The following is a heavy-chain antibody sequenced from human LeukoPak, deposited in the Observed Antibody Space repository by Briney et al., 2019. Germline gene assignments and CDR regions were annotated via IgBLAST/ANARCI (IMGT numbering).Heavy chain of an antibody. CDR1: GFTFSSYA. Sequence: GGSLRLSCAASGFTFSSYAMSWVRQAPGKGLEWVSAISDSGGSTYDADAVKGRFTISRDNSKNTLYLQMNSLRADDTEVYYCAKDTSIGRYCTNGVCSPFDYWGQGTLVTVSS. D-gene: IGHD2-8*01. CDR3: AKDTSIGRYCTNGVCSPFDY. J-gene: IGHJ4*02. V-gene: IGHV3-23*01. CDR2: ISDSGGST.